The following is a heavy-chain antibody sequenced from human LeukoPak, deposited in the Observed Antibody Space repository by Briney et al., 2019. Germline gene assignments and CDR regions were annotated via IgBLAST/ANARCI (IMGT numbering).Heavy chain of an antibody. CDR1: GFTFSSHG. CDR2: ISTSRSYI. J-gene: IGHJ5*02. Sequence: GGTLRLSCVASGFTFSSHGMNWVRQAPGKGLEWVSSISTSRSYIYYADSVKGRFTISRDNAKNSLYLQMNSLRAEDTAVYYCARARYSSSWHPFDPWGQGTLVTVSS. V-gene: IGHV3-21*01. CDR3: ARARYSSSWHPFDP. D-gene: IGHD6-13*01.